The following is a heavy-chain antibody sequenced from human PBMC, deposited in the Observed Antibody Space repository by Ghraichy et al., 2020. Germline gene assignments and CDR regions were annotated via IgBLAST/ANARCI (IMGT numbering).Heavy chain of an antibody. J-gene: IGHJ4*02. CDR1: GFTFSSYT. CDR2: ISSSSSYI. V-gene: IGHV3-21*01. D-gene: IGHD3-10*01. CDR3: ARKGGSEIDY. Sequence: GGSLRLSCVASGFTFSSYTMNWVRQAPGKGLEWVSSISSSSSYIYYADSVKGRFTISRDNAKNSLYLQMNSLRAEDTAVYYCARKGGSEIDYWGQGTLVTVSS.